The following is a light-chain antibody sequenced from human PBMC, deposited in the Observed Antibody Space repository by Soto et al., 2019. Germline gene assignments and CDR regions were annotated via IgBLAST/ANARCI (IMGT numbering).Light chain of an antibody. CDR2: DVS. CDR1: SRDVGAYNY. J-gene: IGLJ2*01. Sequence: QSVLTQPASVSGSPGQSITISCTGSSRDVGAYNYVSWYQQYPGKAPKLMIYDVSNRPSGVSNRFSASKSGNTASLTISGLQAKDEADYYCSSYTNSRTLVFGGGTKVTVL. V-gene: IGLV2-14*01. CDR3: SSYTNSRTLV.